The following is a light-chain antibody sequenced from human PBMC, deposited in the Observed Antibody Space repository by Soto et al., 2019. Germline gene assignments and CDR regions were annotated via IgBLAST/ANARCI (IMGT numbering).Light chain of an antibody. CDR1: SSNIGSNT. J-gene: IGLJ2*01. V-gene: IGLV1-44*01. Sequence: QSVLTQPPSASGTPGQRVTISCSGSSSNIGSNTVNWYQQLPGSAPKLLTYSTNQRPSGVPDRFSGSKSGTSASLANSGLQSEDEADYYCAAWDGSLNVVLFGGGTKVTV. CDR2: STN. CDR3: AAWDGSLNVVL.